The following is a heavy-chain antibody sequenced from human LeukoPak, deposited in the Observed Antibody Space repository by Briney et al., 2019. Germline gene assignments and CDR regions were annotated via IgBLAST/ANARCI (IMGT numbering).Heavy chain of an antibody. CDR2: INPDGGGT. CDR3: ARDRPGYSSEFDP. CDR1: GYTFTGYY. Sequence: ASVKVSCKASGYTFTGYYMHWVRQAPGQGLEWMGWINPDGGGTNCAQKFQGRVTLTRDTSISTAYMELSSLRSDDTAVYYCARDRPGYSSEFDPWGQGTLVTVSS. J-gene: IGHJ5*02. D-gene: IGHD6-19*01. V-gene: IGHV1-2*02.